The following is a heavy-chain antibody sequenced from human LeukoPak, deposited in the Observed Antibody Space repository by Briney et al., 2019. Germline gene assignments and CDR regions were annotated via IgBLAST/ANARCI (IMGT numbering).Heavy chain of an antibody. CDR3: ARVRCSSTSCFPDY. CDR2: IKQDGSEK. CDR1: GFTFSNAW. D-gene: IGHD2-2*01. J-gene: IGHJ4*02. Sequence: GGSLRLSCAASGFTFSNAWMSWVRQAPGKGLEWVANIKQDGSEKYYVDSVKGRFTISRDNAKNSMYLQMNSLRAEDTAVYYCARVRCSSTSCFPDYWGQGTLVTVSS. V-gene: IGHV3-7*01.